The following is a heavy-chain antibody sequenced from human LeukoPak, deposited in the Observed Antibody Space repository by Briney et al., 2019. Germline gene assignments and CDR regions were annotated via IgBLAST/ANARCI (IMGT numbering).Heavy chain of an antibody. Sequence: PSETLSLTCTVFGGSISSYHWIWTRQPPGKGLEWIGNIYDSGSTNYNPSLKSRVTISVDRSKNQFSLKQTSVTAADTAVYYCARTRSATGPFDSWGQGTLVTVSS. CDR1: GGSISSYH. D-gene: IGHD2-15*01. J-gene: IGHJ4*02. CDR3: ARTRSATGPFDS. V-gene: IGHV4-59*01. CDR2: IYDSGST.